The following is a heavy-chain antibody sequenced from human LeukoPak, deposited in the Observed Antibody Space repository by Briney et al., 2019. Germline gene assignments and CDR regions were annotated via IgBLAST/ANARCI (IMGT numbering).Heavy chain of an antibody. Sequence: SETLSLTCTVSGGSISSSYWSWIRQPPGKGLEWIGYIYYSGSTNYNPSLKSRVTISVDTSKKQIPLKLSSVTAADTAVYYCARYNYDFWSGYSKCFDPWGEGTLVTVSS. CDR2: IYYSGST. J-gene: IGHJ5*02. CDR3: ARYNYDFWSGYSKCFDP. V-gene: IGHV4-59*01. CDR1: GGSISSSY. D-gene: IGHD3-3*01.